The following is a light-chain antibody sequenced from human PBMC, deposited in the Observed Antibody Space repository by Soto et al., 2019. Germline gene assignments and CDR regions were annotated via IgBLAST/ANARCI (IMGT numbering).Light chain of an antibody. J-gene: IGKJ1*01. CDR2: GAF. CDR3: QQYYSYST. V-gene: IGKV1-5*02. CDR1: QRISTQ. Sequence: DTQMTQSPSTLSASVGDRVTIICRASQRISTQLAWYQQKPGKAPKLLISGAFSLESGVPSRFSGSGSGTEFTLTISILQPDDFATYYCQQYYSYSTFGQGTRVDI.